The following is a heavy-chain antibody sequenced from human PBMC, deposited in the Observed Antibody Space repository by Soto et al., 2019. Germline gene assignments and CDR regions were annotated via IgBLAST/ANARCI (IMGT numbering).Heavy chain of an antibody. D-gene: IGHD6-13*01. J-gene: IGHJ6*02. CDR2: IVPLFRTT. Sequence: SVKVSCKTSGGTFSSYAISWVRQAPGQGLEWMGGIVPLFRTTKYAQKFQGRVTITADTSTYTVYVELSGLRSGDTAVYYCARGGYSSTWSNLLDRSGLDVWGQGTTVTVSS. V-gene: IGHV1-69*06. CDR1: GGTFSSYA. CDR3: ARGGYSSTWSNLLDRSGLDV.